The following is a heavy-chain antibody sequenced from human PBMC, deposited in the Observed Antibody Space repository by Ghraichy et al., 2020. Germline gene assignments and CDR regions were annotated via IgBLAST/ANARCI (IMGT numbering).Heavy chain of an antibody. Sequence: GGSLRLSCAASGFTFSSYAMSWVRQAPGKGLEWVSAISGSGGSTYYADSVKGRFTISRDNSKNTLYLQMNSLRAEDTAVYYCAKCNLDTYYYDSSGYYYVRYWGQGTLVTVSS. J-gene: IGHJ4*02. D-gene: IGHD3-22*01. V-gene: IGHV3-23*01. CDR3: AKCNLDTYYYDSSGYYYVRY. CDR2: ISGSGGST. CDR1: GFTFSSYA.